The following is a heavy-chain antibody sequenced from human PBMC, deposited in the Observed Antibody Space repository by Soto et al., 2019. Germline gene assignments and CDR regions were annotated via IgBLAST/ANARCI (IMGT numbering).Heavy chain of an antibody. D-gene: IGHD3-16*01. CDR3: ARDLGGPSDY. CDR2: IYYTGRT. CDR1: GGSITSGPYY. Sequence: SETLSLTCTVSGGSITSGPYYWSWIRQPPGKGLEFIGNIYYTGRTNYNPSLKSRLAMSVDTSKTQFSLRLRSVTAADTALYYCARDLGGPSDYWGQGTLVTVSS. V-gene: IGHV4-61*01. J-gene: IGHJ4*02.